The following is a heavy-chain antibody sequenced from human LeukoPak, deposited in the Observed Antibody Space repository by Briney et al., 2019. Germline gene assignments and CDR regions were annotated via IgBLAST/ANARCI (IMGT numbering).Heavy chain of an antibody. J-gene: IGHJ4*02. CDR3: ARGHSTSGFDY. CDR1: DGSFSGYY. Sequence: SDTLSLTCSVNDGSFSGYYCSWIRQVPGKGLEWLGEIHHSGIINYNPSLKSRLTLSEDTPNIQFSLRLTSVTAADTAVYFCARGHSTSGFDYWGRGTLVTVSS. CDR2: IHHSGII. V-gene: IGHV4-34*01. D-gene: IGHD2-2*01.